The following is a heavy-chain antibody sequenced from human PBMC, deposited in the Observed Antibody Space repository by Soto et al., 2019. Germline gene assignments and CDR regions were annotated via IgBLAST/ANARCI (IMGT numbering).Heavy chain of an antibody. CDR2: ISYDGNYK. CDR3: GNVSTYYYDSTFDY. CDR1: GFTFRSYG. J-gene: IGHJ4*02. V-gene: IGHV3-30*18. Sequence: QVQLVESGGGLVQPGRSLRLSCAASGFTFRSYGMHCVRQAPGKGLEWVAIISYDGNYKHHADSVKGRFTIYRDNSNNTLYLQMNSLRAEETAVYYCGNVSTYYYDSTFDYWGQRTLVTVSS. D-gene: IGHD3-22*01.